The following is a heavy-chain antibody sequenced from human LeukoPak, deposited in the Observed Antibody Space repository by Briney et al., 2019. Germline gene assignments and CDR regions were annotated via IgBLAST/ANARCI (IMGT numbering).Heavy chain of an antibody. D-gene: IGHD3-10*01. CDR3: ATFIHDLKLGSGFDY. CDR1: GGSISSYY. Sequence: SETLSLTCTVSGGSISSYYWSWIRQPPGKGLEWIGYIYYSGSTNCNPSLKRRVTISVDTSKNQFSLKLSSVTAADTAVYYCATFIHDLKLGSGFDYWGQGTLVTVSS. CDR2: IYYSGST. V-gene: IGHV4-59*08. J-gene: IGHJ4*02.